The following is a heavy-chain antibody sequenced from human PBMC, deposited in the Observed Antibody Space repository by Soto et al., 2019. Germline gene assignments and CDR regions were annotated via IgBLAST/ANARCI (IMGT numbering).Heavy chain of an antibody. CDR3: ASPRTYTDKAFDY. D-gene: IGHD5-18*01. CDR2: IYYSGST. CDR1: GGYISSSSYY. J-gene: IGHJ4*02. Sequence: QLQLQESGPGLVKPSETLSLTCTVSGGYISSSSYYWGWIRQPPGKGLEWIGSIYYSGSTYYNPSLKSRVTISVDTSKNQFSLKLSSVTAADTAVYYCASPRTYTDKAFDYWGQGTLVTVSS. V-gene: IGHV4-39*01.